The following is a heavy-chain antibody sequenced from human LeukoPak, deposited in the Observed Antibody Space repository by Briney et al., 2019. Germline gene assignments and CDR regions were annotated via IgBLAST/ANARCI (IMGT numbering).Heavy chain of an antibody. J-gene: IGHJ4*02. CDR1: GFTFSSYG. D-gene: IGHD5-24*01. Sequence: PGGSLRLSRAASGFTFSSYGMHWVRQAPGKGLEWVAVISYDGSNKYYADSVKGRFTISRDNSKNTLYLQMNSLRAEDTAVYYCAKERRWLQQNDYWGQGTLVTVSS. CDR2: ISYDGSNK. V-gene: IGHV3-30*18. CDR3: AKERRWLQQNDY.